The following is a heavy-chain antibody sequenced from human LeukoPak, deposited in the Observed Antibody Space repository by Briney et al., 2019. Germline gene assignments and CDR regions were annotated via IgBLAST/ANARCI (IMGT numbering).Heavy chain of an antibody. J-gene: IGHJ4*02. D-gene: IGHD3-22*01. CDR3: ARAYYYDSSGYYRN. CDR2: INPNSGGT. Sequence: ASVKVSCKASGYTFTGYYMHWVRQAPGQGLEWMGRINPNSGGTNYAQKFRGRVTMTRDTSISTAYMELSRLRSDDTAVYYCARAYYYDSSGYYRNWGQGTLVTVSS. CDR1: GYTFTGYY. V-gene: IGHV1-2*06.